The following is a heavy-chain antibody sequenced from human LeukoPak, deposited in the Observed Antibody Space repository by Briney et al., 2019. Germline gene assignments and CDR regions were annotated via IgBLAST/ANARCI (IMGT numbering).Heavy chain of an antibody. D-gene: IGHD6-19*01. CDR2: INPNSGGT. V-gene: IGHV1-2*02. CDR3: ARVGSSGWDTFEQSPT. CDR1: GYTLTGHY. J-gene: IGHJ5*02. Sequence: ASVKVSCKASGYTLTGHYMHWVRQTPGQGLEWMGWINPNSGGTNYAQKFQGRVSMTGDTSISTSYMELSRLSSDDTAVYYCARVGSSGWDTFEQSPTWGQGTLFTVSS.